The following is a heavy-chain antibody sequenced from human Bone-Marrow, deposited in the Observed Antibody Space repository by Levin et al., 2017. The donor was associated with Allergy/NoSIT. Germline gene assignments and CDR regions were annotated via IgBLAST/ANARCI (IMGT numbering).Heavy chain of an antibody. D-gene: IGHD5-24*01. V-gene: IGHV4-39*02. J-gene: IGHJ3*01. CDR1: GGPIRDDEIFN. CDR3: ARGVNLAFDV. Sequence: SETLSLTCTVSGGPIRDDEIFNWNWIRQPPGKALEWIGSVYYSGRTFYNASLSSRVTMSIDTSKKQFYLRLSSVSAADTAVFYCARGVNLAFDVWGQGTFVAVTS. CDR2: VYYSGRT.